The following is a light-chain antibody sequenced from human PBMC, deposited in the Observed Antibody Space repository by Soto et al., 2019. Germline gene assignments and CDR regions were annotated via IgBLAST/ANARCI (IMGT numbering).Light chain of an antibody. CDR2: LDSDGSH. CDR1: SGHSTYA. CDR3: QTWATGPDWV. Sequence: QSVLTQPPSASASLGASVKLTCTLSSGHSTYAIAWHQQQPEKGPRYLMKLDSDGSHSKGDGIPDRFSGSSSGAERYLTISSLQSEDEADYYCQTWATGPDWVFGGGTKLTVL. V-gene: IGLV4-69*01. J-gene: IGLJ3*02.